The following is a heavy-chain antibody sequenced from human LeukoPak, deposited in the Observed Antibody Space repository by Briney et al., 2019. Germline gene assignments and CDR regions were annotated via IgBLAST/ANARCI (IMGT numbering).Heavy chain of an antibody. J-gene: IGHJ4*02. CDR2: ISSSSSYI. Sequence: GGSLRLSCAASGFTFSNYAMNWVRQAPGKGLEWVSSISSSSSYIYYADSVKGRFTISRDNAKNSLYLQMNSLRAEDTAVYYCAREPSNYGDHYFDYWGQGTLVTVSS. CDR3: AREPSNYGDHYFDY. CDR1: GFTFSNYA. V-gene: IGHV3-21*01. D-gene: IGHD4-17*01.